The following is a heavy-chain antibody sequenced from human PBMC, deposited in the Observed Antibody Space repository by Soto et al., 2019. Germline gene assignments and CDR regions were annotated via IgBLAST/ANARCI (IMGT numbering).Heavy chain of an antibody. CDR3: AMSNSNDLYYHFES. J-gene: IGHJ4*02. D-gene: IGHD3-10*01. CDR1: GFRFDGYA. V-gene: IGHV3-9*01. CDR2: INWNNDTN. Sequence: EVQLVGSGGGSVQPGGSLRLSCVASGFRFDGYAMHWVRQRPGKGLEWVSGINWNNDTNGYDDSVKGRFIVSRDNAEGSLLLQMSSLRAEDTAIYFCAMSNSNDLYYHFESWGQGTPVTVSS.